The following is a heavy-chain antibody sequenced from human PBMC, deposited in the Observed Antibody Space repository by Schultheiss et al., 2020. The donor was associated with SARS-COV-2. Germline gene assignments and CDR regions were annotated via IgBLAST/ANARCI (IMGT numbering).Heavy chain of an antibody. Sequence: SETLSLTCTVSGGSISSSSYYWSWIRQPPGKGLEWIGYIYYSGSTNYNPSLKSRVTISVDTSKNQFSLKLSSVTAADTAVYYCATTSRDYWGQGTLVTVSS. CDR1: GGSISSSSYY. CDR2: IYYSGST. CDR3: ATTSRDY. D-gene: IGHD6-6*01. V-gene: IGHV4-61*05. J-gene: IGHJ4*02.